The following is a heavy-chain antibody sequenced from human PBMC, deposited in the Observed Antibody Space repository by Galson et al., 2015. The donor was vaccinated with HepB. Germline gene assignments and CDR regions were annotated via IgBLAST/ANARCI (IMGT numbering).Heavy chain of an antibody. CDR1: GYTFTSYA. D-gene: IGHD6-19*01. J-gene: IGHJ4*02. Sequence: SCKASGYTFTSYAMHWVRQAPGQRLEWMGWINAGNGNTKYSQKFQGRVTITRDTSASTAYMELSSLRSEDTAVYYCARGRAWLVPDYWGQGTLVTVSS. V-gene: IGHV1-3*01. CDR2: INAGNGNT. CDR3: ARGRAWLVPDY.